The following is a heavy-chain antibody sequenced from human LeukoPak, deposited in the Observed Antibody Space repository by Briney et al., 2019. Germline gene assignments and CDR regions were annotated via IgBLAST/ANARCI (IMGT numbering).Heavy chain of an antibody. CDR1: GGSISSSSYY. CDR3: ARHLPGCSSTSCYLTDYYGMDV. J-gene: IGHJ6*02. D-gene: IGHD2-2*01. Sequence: PSETLSLTCTVSGGSISSSSYYWGWIRQPPGKGLEWIGSIYYSGSTYYNPSLKSRVTISVDTSKNQFSLKLSSVTAADTAVYYCARHLPGCSSTSCYLTDYYGMDVWGQGTTVTVSS. CDR2: IYYSGST. V-gene: IGHV4-39*07.